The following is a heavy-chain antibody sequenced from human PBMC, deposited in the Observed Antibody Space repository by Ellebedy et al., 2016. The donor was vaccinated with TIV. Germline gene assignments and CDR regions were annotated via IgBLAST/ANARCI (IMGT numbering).Heavy chain of an antibody. D-gene: IGHD3-10*01. CDR2: SGAAGDT. Sequence: GESLKISCAAYGFSLTGSDLHWVRRRRGKGLEWVAASGAAGDTYYPDSVRGRFTISRESAKNSFYLQMNSLTAGDTAVYYCARGGPGGDNWFFGLWGRGTQVTVSS. CDR3: ARGGPGGDNWFFGL. V-gene: IGHV3-13*01. CDR1: GFSLTGSD. J-gene: IGHJ2*01.